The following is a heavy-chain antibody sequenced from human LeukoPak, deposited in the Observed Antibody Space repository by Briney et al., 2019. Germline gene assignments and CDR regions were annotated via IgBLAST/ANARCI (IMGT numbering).Heavy chain of an antibody. V-gene: IGHV1-2*06. CDR3: ARDLSALGYCSGGSCYPQDY. J-gene: IGHJ4*02. CDR2: INPNSGGT. Sequence: ASVKVSCKASGYTFTGYYMHWVRQAPGQGLKWMGRINPNSGGTNYAQKFQDRVTMTRDTSINTAYMELSRLRSDDTAVYYCARDLSALGYCSGGSCYPQDYWGQGTLVTVSS. D-gene: IGHD2-15*01. CDR1: GYTFTGYY.